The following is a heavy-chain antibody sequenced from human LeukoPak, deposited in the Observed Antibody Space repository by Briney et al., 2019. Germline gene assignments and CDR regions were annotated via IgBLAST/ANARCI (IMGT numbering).Heavy chain of an antibody. CDR1: X. V-gene: IGHV4-34*01. CDR3: ARAGGTRDY. J-gene: IGHJ4*02. D-gene: IGHD3-16*01. Sequence: XWXWXXXXPXKGLEWIGEINHSGSTNYNPSLKSRVTISVDTSKNQFSLKLSSVTAADTAVYYCARAGGTRDYWGQGTLVTVSS. CDR2: INHSGST.